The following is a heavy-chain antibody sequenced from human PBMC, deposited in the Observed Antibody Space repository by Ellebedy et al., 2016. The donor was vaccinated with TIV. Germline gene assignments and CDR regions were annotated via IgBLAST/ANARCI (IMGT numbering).Heavy chain of an antibody. D-gene: IGHD5-18*01. CDR1: GFTFSSYA. CDR3: AKDRGREVIQLWLRGAGRGFDP. V-gene: IGHV3-23*01. Sequence: PGGSLRLSCVASGFTFSSYAMSWVRQAPGKGLEWVPAISGSGGSTYYADSVKGRFTISRDNSKNPLYLQMNSLRAEDTTVYYCAKDRGREVIQLWLRGAGRGFDPWGQGTLVTVSS. J-gene: IGHJ5*02. CDR2: ISGSGGST.